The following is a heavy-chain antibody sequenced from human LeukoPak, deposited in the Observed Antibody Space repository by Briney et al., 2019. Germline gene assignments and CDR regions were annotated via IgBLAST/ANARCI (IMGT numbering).Heavy chain of an antibody. CDR3: ARDLHITMVRGVDY. D-gene: IGHD3-10*01. CDR1: GFTFSNAW. Sequence: AGGSLRLSCAASGFTFSNAWMSWVRQAPGKGLEWVSSISSSSSYIYYADSVKGRFTISRDNAKNSLYLQMNSLRAEDTAVYYCARDLHITMVRGVDYWGQGTLVTVSS. CDR2: ISSSSSYI. J-gene: IGHJ4*02. V-gene: IGHV3-21*01.